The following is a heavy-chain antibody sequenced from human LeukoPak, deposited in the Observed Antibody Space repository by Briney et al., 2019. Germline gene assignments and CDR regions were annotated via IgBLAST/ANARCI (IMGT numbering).Heavy chain of an antibody. CDR3: ARAYMTATRHFHY. D-gene: IGHD2-21*02. Sequence: SVKVSCKASGDTFSSYAITWVRQAPGQGLEWMGGIIPIFGTANYAQNFQGRVTITADESTSTAYMELSSLRSEDTAVYYCARAYMTATRHFHYWGQGTLVTVSS. J-gene: IGHJ4*02. V-gene: IGHV1-69*13. CDR2: IIPIFGTA. CDR1: GDTFSSYA.